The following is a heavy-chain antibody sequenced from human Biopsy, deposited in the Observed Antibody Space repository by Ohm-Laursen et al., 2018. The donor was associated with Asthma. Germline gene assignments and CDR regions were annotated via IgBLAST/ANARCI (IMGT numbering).Heavy chain of an antibody. D-gene: IGHD6-6*01. J-gene: IGHJ2*01. Sequence: TLSLTCIVSGDAMSTSGSYWGWIRQSPGKGLEWIGSIYYSGRTYYNPSLESRVTISADTSKNPFSPKVTSVTAADTAVYYCARAVSSSSYWYFDLWGRGDLVTVSS. CDR3: ARAVSSSSYWYFDL. CDR2: IYYSGRT. V-gene: IGHV4-39*02. CDR1: GDAMSTSGSY.